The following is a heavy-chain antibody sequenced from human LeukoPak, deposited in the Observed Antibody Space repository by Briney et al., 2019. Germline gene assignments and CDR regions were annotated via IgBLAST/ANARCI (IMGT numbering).Heavy chain of an antibody. D-gene: IGHD3-10*01. CDR2: IYYSGST. Sequence: SETLSLTCTVSGGSISSYYWSWIRQPPGKGLEWIGYIYYSGSTNYNPSLKSRVTISVDTSKNQFSLKLSSVTAADPAVYYCARDPYYYKTNAFDIWAQGTMVTVSS. J-gene: IGHJ3*02. V-gene: IGHV4-59*01. CDR3: ARDPYYYKTNAFDI. CDR1: GGSISSYY.